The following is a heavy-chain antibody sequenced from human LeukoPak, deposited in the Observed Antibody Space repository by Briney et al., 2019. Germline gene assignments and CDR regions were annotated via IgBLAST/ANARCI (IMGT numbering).Heavy chain of an antibody. Sequence: PGGSLRLSCAASGFTFSRHWMHWVRQAPGKGLVWVSRIHSDGSSTSYADSVRGRFTISRDNAKNTLYLQMNSLRAEDTAVYYCARDLEVQDYYYYGMDVRGQGTTVTVSS. J-gene: IGHJ6*02. CDR2: IHSDGSST. CDR1: GFTFSRHW. CDR3: ARDLEVQDYYYYGMDV. D-gene: IGHD1-1*01. V-gene: IGHV3-74*01.